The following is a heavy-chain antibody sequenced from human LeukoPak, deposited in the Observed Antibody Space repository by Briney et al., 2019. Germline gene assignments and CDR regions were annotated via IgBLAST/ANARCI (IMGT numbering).Heavy chain of an antibody. CDR2: INTNTGNP. CDR3: AIRSYPNYYYYYMDV. Sequence: GASVKVSCKASGYTFTSYAMNWVRQAPGQGLEWMGWINTNTGNPTYAQGFTGRFVFSLDTSVSTAYLQISSLKAEDTAVYYCAIRSYPNYYYYYMDVWGKGTTVTVSS. D-gene: IGHD1-26*01. CDR1: GYTFTSYA. V-gene: IGHV7-4-1*02. J-gene: IGHJ6*03.